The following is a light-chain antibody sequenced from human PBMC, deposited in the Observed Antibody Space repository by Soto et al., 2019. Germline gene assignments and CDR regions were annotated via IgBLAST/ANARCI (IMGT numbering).Light chain of an antibody. J-gene: IGKJ2*01. CDR3: QQYYSLPYT. V-gene: IGKV1-33*01. CDR1: QGINED. CDR2: AAS. Sequence: DIPMTQSPSSLSASVGDRVTITCQASQGINEDLNWYQQKPGKAPKLLMYAASNLETGVPSRFSGRGSRTDFTFRISSLQPEDIATYYCQQYYSLPYTIGQGTKLVI.